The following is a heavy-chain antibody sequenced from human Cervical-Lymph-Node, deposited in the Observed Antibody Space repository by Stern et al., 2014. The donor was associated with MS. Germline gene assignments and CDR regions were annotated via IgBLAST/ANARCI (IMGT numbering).Heavy chain of an antibody. CDR1: GFTFSRYW. CDR2: INQNGSEK. Sequence: QLVESGGGLVQPGGSRRLSCAASGFTFSRYWMSWVRQAPGKGLEWVANINQNGSEKYYVDSVEGRFTISRDNSKNSLFLQMNSLRGDDTAVYYCARDPPYFDYWAQGTLVTVSS. V-gene: IGHV3-7*01. CDR3: ARDPPYFDY. J-gene: IGHJ4*02.